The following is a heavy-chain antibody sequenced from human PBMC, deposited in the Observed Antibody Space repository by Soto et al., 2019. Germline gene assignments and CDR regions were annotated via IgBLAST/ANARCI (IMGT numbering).Heavy chain of an antibody. CDR1: GGSISNSDYY. CDR3: ARQARGTTWSDFDY. CDR2: IYYSGTN. V-gene: IGHV4-39*01. Sequence: SETLSLTCTVSGGSISNSDYYWGWIRQPPGKGLEWIGSIYYSGTNFYDPSLRSRLSMSVDTSKNQFSLRLNSVTAADTAVYYCARQARGTTWSDFDYWSQGTLVTVSS. J-gene: IGHJ4*02. D-gene: IGHD1-7*01.